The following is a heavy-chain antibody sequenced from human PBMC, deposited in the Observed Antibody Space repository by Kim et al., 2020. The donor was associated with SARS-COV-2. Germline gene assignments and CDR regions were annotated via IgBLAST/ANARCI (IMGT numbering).Heavy chain of an antibody. Sequence: GGSLRLSCAASEFTFDTHWMTWFRQAPGKGLEWVGSIKQDAYETYYVDSVKGRFTISRDNAKNLLYLQMNSLRAEDTAVYYCARGVAVAPHYYYHYGMDVWGQGTTVTVSS. CDR3: ARGVAVAPHYYYHYGMDV. CDR2: IKQDAYET. D-gene: IGHD6-19*01. V-gene: IGHV3-7*03. CDR1: EFTFDTHW. J-gene: IGHJ6*02.